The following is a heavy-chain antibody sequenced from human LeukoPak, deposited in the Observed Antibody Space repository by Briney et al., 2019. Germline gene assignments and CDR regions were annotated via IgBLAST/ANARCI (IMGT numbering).Heavy chain of an antibody. V-gene: IGHV4-34*01. CDR2: INHSGST. CDR1: GGSFSGYY. D-gene: IGHD3-10*01. Sequence: SETLSLTCAVYGGSFSGYYWSWIRQPPGKGLEWIGEINHSGSTNYNPSLKSRVTISVDTSKNQFSLKLSSVTAADTAVHYCARDHITMVRGGTGFDYWGQGTLVTVSS. J-gene: IGHJ4*02. CDR3: ARDHITMVRGGTGFDY.